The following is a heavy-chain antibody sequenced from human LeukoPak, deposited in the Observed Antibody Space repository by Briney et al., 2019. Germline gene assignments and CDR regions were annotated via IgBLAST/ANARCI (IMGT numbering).Heavy chain of an antibody. D-gene: IGHD6-13*01. J-gene: IGHJ4*02. V-gene: IGHV4-59*11. Sequence: PSETLSLTCTVSGGSISSHYWSWIRQPPGKGLEWIGYIYYSGSTNYNPSLKSRVTISVDTSKNQFSLKLRSVTAADTAVYYCARHGSSWTHYFDYWGQGTLVTVSS. CDR1: GGSISSHY. CDR2: IYYSGST. CDR3: ARHGSSWTHYFDY.